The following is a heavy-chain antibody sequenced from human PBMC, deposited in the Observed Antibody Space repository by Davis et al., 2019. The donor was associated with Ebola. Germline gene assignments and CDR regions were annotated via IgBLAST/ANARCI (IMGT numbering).Heavy chain of an antibody. CDR1: GGSFSGYY. CDR2: MNHSGST. D-gene: IGHD1-14*01. J-gene: IGHJ5*02. V-gene: IGHV4-34*01. Sequence: SETLSLTCAVYGGSFSGYYWSWIRQPLGKGLEWIGEMNHSGSTNYNLSLKSRVTISVDTSKNQFSLKLSSVTAADTAVYYCARHVLNLNWFDPWGQGTLVTVYS. CDR3: ARHVLNLNWFDP.